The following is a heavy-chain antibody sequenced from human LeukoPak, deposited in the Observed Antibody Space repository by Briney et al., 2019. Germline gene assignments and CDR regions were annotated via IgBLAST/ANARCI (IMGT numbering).Heavy chain of an antibody. J-gene: IGHJ1*01. CDR3: AKDNCYDSSGYYGEYFQH. Sequence: GGSLRLSCAASGFTFSSYAMSWVRQAPGKGLEWVSGISGSGGSTYYADSVKGRFTISRDNSKNTLSLQMNSLRAEDTAVYYCAKDNCYDSSGYYGEYFQHWGQGTLVTVSS. V-gene: IGHV3-23*01. CDR2: ISGSGGST. CDR1: GFTFSSYA. D-gene: IGHD3-22*01.